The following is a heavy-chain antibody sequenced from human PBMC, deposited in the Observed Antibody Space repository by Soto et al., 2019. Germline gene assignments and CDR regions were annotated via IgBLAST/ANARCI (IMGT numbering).Heavy chain of an antibody. Sequence: QLQLQESGSRLVKPSQTLSLTCAVSGGSISSGGYSWSWIRQPPGKGLEWIGYIYHRGSTYYNPSLKSRVTISVDRSKNQFSLKLSSVTAADTAVYYCARSSGWYGEFDYWGQGTLVTVSS. CDR3: ARSSGWYGEFDY. D-gene: IGHD6-19*01. CDR2: IYHRGST. J-gene: IGHJ4*02. V-gene: IGHV4-30-2*01. CDR1: GGSISSGGYS.